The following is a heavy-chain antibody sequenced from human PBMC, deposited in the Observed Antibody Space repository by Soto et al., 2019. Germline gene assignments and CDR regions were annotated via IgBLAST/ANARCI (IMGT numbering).Heavy chain of an antibody. D-gene: IGHD3-10*01. CDR2: INSDGSST. CDR1: GFTFSSYW. V-gene: IGHV3-74*01. J-gene: IGHJ3*02. CDR3: ARERELTSALYYGSGSSAFDI. Sequence: GGSLRLSCAASGFTFSSYWMHWVRQAPGKGLVWVSRINSDGSSTSYADSVKGRFTIPRDNAKNTLYLQMNSLRAEDTAVYYCARERELTSALYYGSGSSAFDIWGQGTMVTVSS.